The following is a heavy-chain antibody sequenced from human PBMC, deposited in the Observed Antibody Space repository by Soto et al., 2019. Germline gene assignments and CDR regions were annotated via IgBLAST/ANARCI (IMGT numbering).Heavy chain of an antibody. CDR2: IRSKADSYAT. J-gene: IGHJ4*02. CDR3: AIFRVTGIAVAGRAPAY. CDR1: GFTFSGSA. Sequence: PGGSLRLSCAASGFTFSGSAMHWVRQASGKGLEWVGRIRSKADSYATAYAASVKGRFTISRDDSKNTAYLQMNSLKTEDTAVYYCAIFRVTGIAVAGRAPAYWGQGTLVTVSS. V-gene: IGHV3-73*01. D-gene: IGHD6-19*01.